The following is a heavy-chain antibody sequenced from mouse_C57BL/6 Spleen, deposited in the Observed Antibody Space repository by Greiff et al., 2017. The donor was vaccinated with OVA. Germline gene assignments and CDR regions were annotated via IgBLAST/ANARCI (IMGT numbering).Heavy chain of an antibody. CDR1: GFTFSSYA. CDR3: ARDDGEDGDHHWDFDV. V-gene: IGHV5-4*01. Sequence: EVQLVESGGGLVKPGGSLKLSCAASGFTFSSYAMSWVRQTPEKRLEWVATISDGGSYPYYPDNVKGRFTISRDNAKNNLYLQLSHLKSEDTAMYDCARDDGEDGDHHWDFDVWGTGTTVTVSS. CDR2: ISDGGSYP. D-gene: IGHD2-13*01. J-gene: IGHJ1*03.